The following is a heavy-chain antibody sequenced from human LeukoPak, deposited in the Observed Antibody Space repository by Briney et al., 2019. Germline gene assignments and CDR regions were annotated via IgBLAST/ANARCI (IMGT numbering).Heavy chain of an antibody. CDR2: IYYSGST. CDR1: GGSISSYY. Sequence: SETLSLTCTVSGGSISSYYWSWIRQPPGKGLEWIGYIYYSGSTNCNPSLKSRVTISVDTSKNQFSLKLSSVTAADTAVYYCARTQGRSAFDIWGQGTMVTVSS. V-gene: IGHV4-59*08. J-gene: IGHJ3*02. CDR3: ARTQGRSAFDI.